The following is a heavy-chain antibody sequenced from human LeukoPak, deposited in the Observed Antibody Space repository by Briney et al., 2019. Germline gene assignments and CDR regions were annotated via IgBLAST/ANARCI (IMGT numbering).Heavy chain of an antibody. Sequence: GGSLRLSCAASGFTFSSYAMHRVRQAPGKGLEWVAVISYDGSNKYYADSVKGRFTISRDNSKNTLYLQMNSLRAEDTAVYYCARDINDYGDYEGLDYWGQGTLVTVSS. D-gene: IGHD4-17*01. CDR3: ARDINDYGDYEGLDY. V-gene: IGHV3-30*04. J-gene: IGHJ4*02. CDR1: GFTFSSYA. CDR2: ISYDGSNK.